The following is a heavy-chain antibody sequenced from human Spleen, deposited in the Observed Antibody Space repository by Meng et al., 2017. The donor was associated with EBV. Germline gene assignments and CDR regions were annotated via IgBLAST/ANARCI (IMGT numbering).Heavy chain of an antibody. J-gene: IGHJ2*01. D-gene: IGHD4-11*01. CDR3: ARVGDYGNYQYWYFDL. V-gene: IGHV4-39*07. CDR2: IYYSGST. Sequence: QRQMHGRGPGLGNPSDTLSLTCTVSGGSIRTTFYYWACIRQPPGQGLEWIGSIYYSGSTYYNPSLKSRVTISLDTSRNQFSLRLSSVTAADTAVYYCARVGDYGNYQYWYFDLWGRGTLVTVSS. CDR1: GGSIRTTFYY.